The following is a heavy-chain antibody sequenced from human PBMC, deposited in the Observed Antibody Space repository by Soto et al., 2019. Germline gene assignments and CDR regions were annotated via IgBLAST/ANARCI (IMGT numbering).Heavy chain of an antibody. Sequence: TGGSLRLSCAASGFTFSNYAMSWVRQAPGKGLEWVSSITGSGDYTYYADSVKGRFTISRDNSKNTLYLQMNSLRAEDTAVYYCAKDQGSSSPSWGQGTLVTVSS. CDR3: AKDQGSSSPS. J-gene: IGHJ4*02. V-gene: IGHV3-23*01. CDR1: GFTFSNYA. CDR2: ITGSGDYT. D-gene: IGHD6-6*01.